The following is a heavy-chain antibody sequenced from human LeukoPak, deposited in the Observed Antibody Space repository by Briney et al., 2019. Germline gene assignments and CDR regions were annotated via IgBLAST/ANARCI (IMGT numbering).Heavy chain of an antibody. CDR2: ISAYNCNT. Sequence: ASVKVSCKASGYTFTSYGINWVRQAPGQGREGMGWISAYNCNTNYAQKLQGRVTMTKDPFKGTAYMELRSLRSADTAVYYCARDWAERYYYGSGSTDDWGQGTLVTVSS. J-gene: IGHJ4*02. D-gene: IGHD3-10*01. CDR3: ARDWAERYYYGSGSTDD. CDR1: GYTFTSYG. V-gene: IGHV1-18*01.